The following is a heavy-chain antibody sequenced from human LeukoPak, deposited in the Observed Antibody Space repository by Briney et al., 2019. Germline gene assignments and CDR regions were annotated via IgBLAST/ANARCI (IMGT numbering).Heavy chain of an antibody. CDR3: ARGYCTNGVCYTGFDY. J-gene: IGHJ4*02. D-gene: IGHD2-8*01. CDR2: MNPNSGGT. V-gene: IGHV1-2*02. CDR1: GYTLTGYY. Sequence: GASVKVSCKASGYTLTGYYMHWVRQAPGQGLEWMGWMNPNSGGTKYAQKFQGRVTMTRDTSISTAYMELSRLRSDDTAVYYCARGYCTNGVCYTGFDYWGQGTLVTVSS.